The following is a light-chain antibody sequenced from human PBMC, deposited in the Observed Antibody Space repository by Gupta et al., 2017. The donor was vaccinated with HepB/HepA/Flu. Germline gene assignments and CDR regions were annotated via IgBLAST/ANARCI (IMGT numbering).Light chain of an antibody. Sequence: VEPKPAAVAAAAGQRVTISGAGSSSYSGNNYVSCYQPLPGTAPKLLRYDNNKRPSGIPDRFSGSKSGTSATLGITGLQAGDEADYYCATWDSSLSVVVFGGGTKLTVL. CDR1: SSYSGNNY. CDR3: ATWDSSLSVVV. CDR2: DNN. V-gene: IGLV1-51*01. J-gene: IGLJ3*02.